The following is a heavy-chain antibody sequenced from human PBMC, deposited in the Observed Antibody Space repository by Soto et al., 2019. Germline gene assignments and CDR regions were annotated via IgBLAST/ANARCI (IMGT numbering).Heavy chain of an antibody. CDR3: AITYYYGSGSYYTDY. CDR1: GGSFSGYY. V-gene: IGHV4-34*01. D-gene: IGHD3-10*01. Sequence: QVQLQQWGAGLLKPSETLSLTCAVYGGSFSGYYLSWIRQPPGKGLEWIGEINHSGSTNYNPSLKSRVTISVDTSKNQFSLKLSSVTAADTAVYYCAITYYYGSGSYYTDYWGQGTLVTVSS. J-gene: IGHJ4*02. CDR2: INHSGST.